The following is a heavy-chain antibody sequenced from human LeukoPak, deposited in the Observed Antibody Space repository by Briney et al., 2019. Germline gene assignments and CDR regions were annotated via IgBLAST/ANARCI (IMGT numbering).Heavy chain of an antibody. CDR3: ATQGWLQSEYYFDH. V-gene: IGHV4-4*02. CDR2: IYHSGNT. D-gene: IGHD5-24*01. J-gene: IGHJ4*02. Sequence: SGTLSLTCAVSGVSISSSNWWTWVRQPPGKGLEWIGKIYHSGNTIYNPSLKSRLAVSVDKSKNQFSLRLTFVTAADTAVYYCATQGWLQSEYYFDHWGQGTLVTVSS. CDR1: GVSISSSNW.